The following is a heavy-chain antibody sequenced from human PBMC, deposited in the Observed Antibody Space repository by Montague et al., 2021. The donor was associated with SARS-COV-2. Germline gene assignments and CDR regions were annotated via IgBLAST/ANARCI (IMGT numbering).Heavy chain of an antibody. CDR3: AREQQWLAAVYYYYGMDV. CDR2: TYYRSNWYN. D-gene: IGHD6-19*01. CDR1: GDSVSSNSAA. Sequence: CAISGDSVSSNSAAWNWIRQSPSRGLEWLGRTYYRSNWYNDYALSVKSRITINPDTSKNQFSLQLNSVTPEDTAVYYCAREQQWLAAVYYYYGMDVWGQGTTVTVSS. V-gene: IGHV6-1*01. J-gene: IGHJ6*02.